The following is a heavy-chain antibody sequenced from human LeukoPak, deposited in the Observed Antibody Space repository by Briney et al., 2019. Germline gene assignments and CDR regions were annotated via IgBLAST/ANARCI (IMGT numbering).Heavy chain of an antibody. CDR1: GFSFRTSA. CDR3: ATFSYAGNAGGSVGP. V-gene: IGHV3-53*01. Sequence: GGSLRLSCAASGFSFRTSAMNWVRQAPGKGLEWVSVIYRAGNTYYADSVKGRFTISRDNSKNTVYLQMNSLRAEDTAVYYCATFSYAGNAGGSVGPWGQGTLVTVSS. CDR2: IYRAGNT. J-gene: IGHJ5*02. D-gene: IGHD4-23*01.